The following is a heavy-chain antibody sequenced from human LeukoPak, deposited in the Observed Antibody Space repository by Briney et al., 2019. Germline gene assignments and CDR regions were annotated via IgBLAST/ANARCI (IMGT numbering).Heavy chain of an antibody. D-gene: IGHD3-10*01. CDR2: IKQDGSEK. CDR3: ARDKDPYGAGSYWL. CDR1: GFTLSNYW. J-gene: IGHJ4*02. Sequence: PGGSLRLSCATSGFTLSNYWMSWVRQAPGKGLEWVAIIKQDGSEKYYVDSVEGRFTISRDNAKKSLYLQMNSLRAEDTALYYCARDKDPYGAGSYWLWGQGTLVTVSS. V-gene: IGHV3-7*05.